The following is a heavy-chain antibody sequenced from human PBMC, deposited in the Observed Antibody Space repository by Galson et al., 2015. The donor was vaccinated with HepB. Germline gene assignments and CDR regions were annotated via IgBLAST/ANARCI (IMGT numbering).Heavy chain of an antibody. CDR3: VRDYWGSLDS. J-gene: IGHJ4*02. CDR2: SASGGV. CDR1: GGSVSRGGYF. Sequence: ATLSLTCTVTGGSVSRGGYFWGWVRQPPGQGLEWIGYSASGGVNHNPSLKRRISISIDTSRDQFSLKLTSVTAADTAMYCCVRDYWGSLDSWGQGILVAVSS. V-gene: IGHV4-61*08. D-gene: IGHD3-16*01.